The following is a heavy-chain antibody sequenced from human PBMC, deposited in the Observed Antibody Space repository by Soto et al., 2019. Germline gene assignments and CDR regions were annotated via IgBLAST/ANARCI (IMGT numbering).Heavy chain of an antibody. V-gene: IGHV1-2*02. D-gene: IGHD3-3*01. CDR3: ARGGGVGVAGSAAFDM. CDR1: GYPVTAYY. CDR2: INPATGAA. Sequence: QLHLVQSGAVVKKPVASVTVSCSASGYPVTAYYMHWVRQAPGRGLEWMGGINPATGAAKYTQTFQGRVPMTGDPATSTGFMELSGLTTEDTSGFYCARGGGVGVAGSAAFDMWGQGTLVTVSS. J-gene: IGHJ3*02.